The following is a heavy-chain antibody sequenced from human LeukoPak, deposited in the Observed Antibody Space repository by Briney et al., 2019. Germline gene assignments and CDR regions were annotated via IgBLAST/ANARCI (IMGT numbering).Heavy chain of an antibody. CDR2: VDHTGST. Sequence: SETLSLTCSVSDDSITMYYWTWIRQPPGKGLEWIGYVDHTGSTNFNPSLNGRVSISRDTTNNLFSLMLRSVTAADTAVYFCARGRVSSSTWYSTYYYYFYMDVWGKGTTVTVSS. D-gene: IGHD1-1*01. CDR3: ARGRVSSSTWYSTYYYYFYMDV. J-gene: IGHJ6*03. V-gene: IGHV4-59*01. CDR1: DDSITMYY.